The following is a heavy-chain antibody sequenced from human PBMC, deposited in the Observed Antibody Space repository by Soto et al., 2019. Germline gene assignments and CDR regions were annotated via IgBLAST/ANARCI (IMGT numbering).Heavy chain of an antibody. J-gene: IGHJ4*02. Sequence: GGSLRLSCAASGFTFSSYGMHWVRQAPGKGLEWVAVISYDGSNKYYADSVKGRFTISRDNSKNTLYLQMNSLRAEDTAVYYCAKDYPGWLVVVPAAPDYWGQGT. V-gene: IGHV3-30*18. CDR3: AKDYPGWLVVVPAAPDY. D-gene: IGHD2-2*01. CDR2: ISYDGSNK. CDR1: GFTFSSYG.